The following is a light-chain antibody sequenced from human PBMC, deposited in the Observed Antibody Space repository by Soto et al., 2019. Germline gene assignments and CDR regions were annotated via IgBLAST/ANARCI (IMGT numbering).Light chain of an antibody. CDR3: QQYMNWPPLT. V-gene: IGKV3-15*01. J-gene: IGKJ3*01. CDR2: GAS. Sequence: EIVMTQSPATLSVPPGERVTLSCRASESISRNLAWYQQKPGQAPRLLIYGASSRDTGVPARFSGGGSGTEFTLTISSLQSEASAVYFCQQYMNWPPLTFGPGTKVDV. CDR1: ESISRN.